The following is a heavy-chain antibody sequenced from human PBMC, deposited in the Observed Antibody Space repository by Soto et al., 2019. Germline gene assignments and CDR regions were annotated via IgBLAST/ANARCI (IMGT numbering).Heavy chain of an antibody. CDR3: ASGLVEYSSSWFDY. V-gene: IGHV3-74*01. J-gene: IGHJ5*01. D-gene: IGHD6-13*01. CDR2: INSDGSST. Sequence: EVQLVESGGGLVQPGGSLRLSCAASGFTFTGYWMHWVRQAPGKGLVWVSRINSDGSSTNSADSVKGRFTISRDNAKNMVYLQMNSLRAEDTAVYYCASGLVEYSSSWFDYWGQGTPVTGSS. CDR1: GFTFTGYW.